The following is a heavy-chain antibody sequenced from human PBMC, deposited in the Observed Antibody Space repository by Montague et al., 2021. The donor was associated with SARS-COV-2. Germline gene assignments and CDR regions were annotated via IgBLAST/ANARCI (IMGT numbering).Heavy chain of an antibody. CDR1: GDSITNTRYF. V-gene: IGHV4-39*01. D-gene: IGHD1-7*01. Sequence: SETLSLTCNVSGDSITNTRYFWGWIRQPPGKALEWIGSIYYNGNTYYNPSLERRALLSIDTSKNQFSLRLSSVIASDTAVYYCAVELNYFFDYWGQGFLVSVSS. CDR2: IYYNGNT. J-gene: IGHJ4*02. CDR3: AVELNYFFDY.